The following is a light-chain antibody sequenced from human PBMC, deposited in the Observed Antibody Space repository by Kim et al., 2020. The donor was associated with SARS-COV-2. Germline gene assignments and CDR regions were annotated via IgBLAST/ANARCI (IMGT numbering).Light chain of an antibody. V-gene: IGKV1-9*01. CDR2: AAS. J-gene: IGKJ4*01. CDR1: QGIGTY. CDR3: QQLNSYPLT. Sequence: IQLTQFPSSLSASVGDRVTITCRASQGIGTYLAWYQQKPGKAPELLIYAASSLQSGVPSRFSGSGSGTDFTLTISSLQPEDFATYYCQQLNSYPLTFGGGTKVEIK.